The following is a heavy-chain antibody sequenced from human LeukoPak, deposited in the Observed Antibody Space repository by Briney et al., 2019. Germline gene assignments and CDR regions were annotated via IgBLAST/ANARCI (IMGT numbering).Heavy chain of an antibody. J-gene: IGHJ4*02. CDR1: AGSISSGDYY. CDR2: IYYSGST. CDR3: ARWVVGAKGAFDY. V-gene: IGHV4-30-4*08. D-gene: IGHD1-26*01. Sequence: PSETLSLTCTVSAGSISSGDYYWSWIRQPPGKGLEWIGYIYYSGSTYYNPSLKSRVTISVDTSKNQFSLKLSSVTAADTAVYYCARWVVGAKGAFDYWGQGTLVTVSS.